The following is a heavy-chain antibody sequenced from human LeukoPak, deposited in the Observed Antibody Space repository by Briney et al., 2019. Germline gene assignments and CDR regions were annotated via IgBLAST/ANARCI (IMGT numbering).Heavy chain of an antibody. D-gene: IGHD3-3*01. Sequence: SVKVSCKASGGTFSSYAISWVRQAPGQGLEWMGRIIPIFGTANYAQKFQGRVTITTDESASTAYMELSSLRSEDTAVYYCARHTIFGGGGFDYWGQGTLVTVSS. CDR2: IIPIFGTA. CDR1: GGTFSSYA. J-gene: IGHJ4*02. V-gene: IGHV1-69*05. CDR3: ARHTIFGGGGFDY.